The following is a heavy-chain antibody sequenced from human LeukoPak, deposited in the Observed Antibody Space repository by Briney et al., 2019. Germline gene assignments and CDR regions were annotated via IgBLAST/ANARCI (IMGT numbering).Heavy chain of an antibody. D-gene: IGHD2-21*01. CDR1: GFAFGTAD. Sequence: GGSLRLSCVASGFAFGTADMGWVRQAPGKWLEWVSSFSGLADKTYYADSVRGRFHISRDKSTNTLSLQMNSLRAEDTAVYYCAKLILPVVVPTIMSGIHFQHWGQGTLVTVSS. V-gene: IGHV3-23*01. CDR2: FSGLADKT. CDR3: AKLILPVVVPTIMSGIHFQH. J-gene: IGHJ1*01.